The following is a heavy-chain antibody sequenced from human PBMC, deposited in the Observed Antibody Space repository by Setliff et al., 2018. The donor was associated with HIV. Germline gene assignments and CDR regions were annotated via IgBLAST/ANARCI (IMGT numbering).Heavy chain of an antibody. V-gene: IGHV3-7*03. CDR2: VTPDGGDK. CDR3: AALGYSSTWNY. D-gene: IGHD6-13*01. Sequence: GGSLRLSCAASGFTFSGSPIHWVRQTPGKGLEWVASVTPDGGDKYYANSMKGRFTISRDNSKSSLFLQMDSLRAEDTAFYYCAALGYSSTWNYWGQGTLVTVSS. CDR1: GFTFSGSP. J-gene: IGHJ4*02.